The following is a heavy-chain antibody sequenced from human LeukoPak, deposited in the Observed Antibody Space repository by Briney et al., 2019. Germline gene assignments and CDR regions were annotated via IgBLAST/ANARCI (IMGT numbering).Heavy chain of an antibody. CDR3: ARGLAPQYSSGWYSYFDY. V-gene: IGHV1-2*06. CDR1: GYTFTGYY. D-gene: IGHD6-19*01. Sequence: ASVKVSCKASGYTFTGYYMNWVRQAPGQGLEWMGRINPNSGGTNYAQKFQGRVTMTRDTSISTAYMELSRLRSDDTAVYYCARGLAPQYSSGWYSYFDYWGQGTLVTASS. J-gene: IGHJ4*02. CDR2: INPNSGGT.